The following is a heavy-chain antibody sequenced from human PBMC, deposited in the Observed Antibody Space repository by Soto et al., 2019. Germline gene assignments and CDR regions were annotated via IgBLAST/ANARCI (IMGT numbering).Heavy chain of an antibody. Sequence: ASVKVSCKASGYTFTTYGISWVRQAPGQGLEWMGWISAYNGNTNYAQKLQGRVTMTTDTSTSTAYMELRSLRSDDTAVYYCARDRVVVVSNWFDPWGQGTLVTVSS. CDR3: ARDRVVVVSNWFDP. J-gene: IGHJ5*02. CDR1: GYTFTTYG. V-gene: IGHV1-18*01. D-gene: IGHD3-22*01. CDR2: ISAYNGNT.